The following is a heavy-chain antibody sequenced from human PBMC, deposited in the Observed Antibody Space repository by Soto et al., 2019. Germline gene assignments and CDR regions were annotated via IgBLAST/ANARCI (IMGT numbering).Heavy chain of an antibody. D-gene: IGHD5-18*01. CDR1: GFTIRTYW. Sequence: EVQLVDSGGGLVQHGGSLRLSCAASGFTIRTYWLSWVRQVPGKGLEWVANINLDGSEKNYVDSVKGRFTISRDNARNSLYLQMSSLRAEDTALYYCARDGSTIWYSYDYHGMDVWGQGTTVTVSS. CDR3: ARDGSTIWYSYDYHGMDV. CDR2: INLDGSEK. J-gene: IGHJ6*02. V-gene: IGHV3-7*05.